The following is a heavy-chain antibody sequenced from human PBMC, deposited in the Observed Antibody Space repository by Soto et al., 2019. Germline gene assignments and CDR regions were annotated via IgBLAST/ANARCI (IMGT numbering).Heavy chain of an antibody. V-gene: IGHV3-15*01. CDR2: IRSQGDGGTA. Sequence: QLVESWGGVVKPGMSLRLTCAASGFTFSDVWMTWVRQAPGKVLERVGLIRSQGDGGTADSAPPVRGRFTISRDDAQNMLYLHMDNLQAEDTAVYYCITEPLRWGRGTLVTVSS. CDR3: ITEPLR. J-gene: IGHJ4*02. CDR1: GFTFSDVW.